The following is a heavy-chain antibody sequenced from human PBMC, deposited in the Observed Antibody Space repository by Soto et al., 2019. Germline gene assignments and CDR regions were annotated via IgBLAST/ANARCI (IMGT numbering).Heavy chain of an antibody. CDR1: GYTITELS. V-gene: IGHV1-24*01. CDR3: AIGSWTADAFDI. Sequence: ASVKVSCKVSGYTITELSMHWVRQAPGKGLEWMGGFDPEDGETIYAQKFQGRVTMTEDTSTDTAYMELSSLRSEDTAVYYCAIGSWTADAFDIWGQGTMVTVSS. CDR2: FDPEDGET. D-gene: IGHD2-15*01. J-gene: IGHJ3*02.